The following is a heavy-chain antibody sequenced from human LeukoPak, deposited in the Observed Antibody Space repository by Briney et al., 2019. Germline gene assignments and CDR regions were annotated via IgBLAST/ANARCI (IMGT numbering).Heavy chain of an antibody. CDR2: IFTSGST. CDR3: ARLHGDY. J-gene: IGHJ4*02. Sequence: ETLSLTCTVSGGSISSYYWTWIRQPAGKGLEWIGPIFTSGSTNYNPSLKSRVTMPVDTSRNQFSLRLSSVTAADTAVYYCARLHGDYWGQGILVTVSS. CDR1: GGSISSYY. V-gene: IGHV4-4*07.